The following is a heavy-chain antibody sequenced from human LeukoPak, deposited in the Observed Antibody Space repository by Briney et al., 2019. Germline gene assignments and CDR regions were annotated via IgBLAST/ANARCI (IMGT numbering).Heavy chain of an antibody. CDR3: ARGLEHSSSLGY. Sequence: ASVKVSCKASGYTFTGYYMHWVRQAPGQGLEWMGWINPNSGGTNYAQKFQGRVTMTRDTSTSTAYMELSRLRSDDTAVYYCARGLEHSSSLGYWGQGTLVTVSS. J-gene: IGHJ4*02. CDR1: GYTFTGYY. V-gene: IGHV1-2*02. CDR2: INPNSGGT. D-gene: IGHD6-6*01.